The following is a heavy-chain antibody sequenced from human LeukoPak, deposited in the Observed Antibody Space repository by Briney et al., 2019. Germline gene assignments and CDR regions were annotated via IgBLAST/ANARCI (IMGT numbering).Heavy chain of an antibody. J-gene: IGHJ4*02. CDR3: ARHPRLRFDY. CDR1: GGLISISTYY. Sequence: PSETLSLTCTVSGGLISISTYYWGWIRQPPGKGLEWIGSIYYSGTTHYNPSLKSRVTISVDTSKNQFSLKLSSVTAADTAVYYCARHPRLRFDYWGQGTLVTVSS. V-gene: IGHV4-39*01. CDR2: IYYSGTT. D-gene: IGHD2-15*01.